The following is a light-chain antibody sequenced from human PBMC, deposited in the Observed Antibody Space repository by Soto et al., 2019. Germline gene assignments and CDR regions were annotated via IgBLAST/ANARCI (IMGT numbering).Light chain of an antibody. Sequence: IVLTQSPGTLSLSPGERATLSCRASQCVSSSYLAWYQQKPGQAPRLLIYGASSRATGIPDRFSGSGSGTDFTLTINRLEPEDFAVYYCQQYGSSITFGQGTRLEIK. CDR1: QCVSSSY. CDR2: GAS. V-gene: IGKV3-20*01. CDR3: QQYGSSIT. J-gene: IGKJ5*01.